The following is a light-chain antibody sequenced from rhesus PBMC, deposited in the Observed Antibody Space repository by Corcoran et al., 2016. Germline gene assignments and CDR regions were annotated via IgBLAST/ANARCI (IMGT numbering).Light chain of an antibody. V-gene: IGKV1-74*01. CDR3: QHGYSTPHS. J-gene: IGKJ2*01. Sequence: DIQMTQSPSSLSASVGDRVTITCRASENVNNYLNWYQQKPGKAPKHLIYKASTLQSGVPSRFRGSGTGTDYTFTISSLQPEDVATYYCQHGYSTPHSFGQGTKVEIK. CDR2: KAS. CDR1: ENVNNY.